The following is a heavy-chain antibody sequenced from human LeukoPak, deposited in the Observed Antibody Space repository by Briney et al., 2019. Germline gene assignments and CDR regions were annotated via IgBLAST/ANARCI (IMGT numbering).Heavy chain of an antibody. CDR1: GFTFDDYA. Sequence: GGSLRLSCAASGFTFDDYAKHWVRQAPGKGLEWVAVISYDGSNKYYADSVKGRFTISRDNSKNTLYLQMNSLRAEDTAVYYCATSIVVVPAATGGTDAFDIWGQGTMVTVSS. CDR2: ISYDGSNK. V-gene: IGHV3-30*03. D-gene: IGHD2-2*01. J-gene: IGHJ3*02. CDR3: ATSIVVVPAATGGTDAFDI.